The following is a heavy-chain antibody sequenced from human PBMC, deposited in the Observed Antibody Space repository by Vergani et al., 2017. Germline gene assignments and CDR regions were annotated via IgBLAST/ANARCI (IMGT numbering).Heavy chain of an antibody. J-gene: IGHJ6*03. CDR3: AKDPRLKEDYYYYYMDV. CDR2: ITYNGGRT. V-gene: IGHV3-23*01. Sequence: EVQLLESGGDLVQLGGSLRLSCAASGFTFIMHAMSWVRQAPGKGLEWVSTITYNGGRTYYADSVTGRFTISRDNSKNTLFLQLKTLRAEDTGVYYCAKDPRLKEDYYYYYMDVWGKGTTVTVSS. CDR1: GFTFIMHA.